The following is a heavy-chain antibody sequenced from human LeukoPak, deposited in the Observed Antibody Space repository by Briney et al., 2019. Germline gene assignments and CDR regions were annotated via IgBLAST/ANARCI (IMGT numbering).Heavy chain of an antibody. CDR1: GDSISNYY. V-gene: IGHV4-59*08. CDR2: IYYSRST. J-gene: IGHJ4*02. Sequence: SETLSLTCTVSGDSISNYYWSWIRQPPGKGLEWVGYIYYSRSTNYNPSLKSRVTFSVDTSKNQFSLKLTSVTAADTAVYYCARSRTGGGYSYASPDHWGQGTLVTVSS. D-gene: IGHD5-18*01. CDR3: ARSRTGGGYSYASPDH.